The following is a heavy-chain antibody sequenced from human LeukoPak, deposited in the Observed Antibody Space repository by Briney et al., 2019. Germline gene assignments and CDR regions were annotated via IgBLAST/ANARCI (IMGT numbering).Heavy chain of an antibody. J-gene: IGHJ6*02. D-gene: IGHD3-10*01. CDR2: IKQDGSEK. CDR3: ARELVTYYYGSGSYYYYYGMDV. Sequence: PGRSLRLSCAASGFTFSSYWMSWVRQAPGKGLEWVANIKQDGSEKYYVDSVKGRFTISRDNAKNSLYLQMNSLRAEDTAVYYCARELVTYYYGSGSYYYYYGMDVWGQGTTVTVSS. V-gene: IGHV3-7*01. CDR1: GFTFSSYW.